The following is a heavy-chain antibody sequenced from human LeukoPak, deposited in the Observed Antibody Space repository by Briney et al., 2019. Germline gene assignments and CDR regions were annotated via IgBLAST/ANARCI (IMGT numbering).Heavy chain of an antibody. V-gene: IGHV1-2*02. CDR1: GYTFTDFY. Sequence: AASVKVSCKASGYTFTDFYMHWVRQAPGQGLEWMGWINPTSGATKYAQKFQGRVTMTRGTSISTAYMELSSLRSDDTAVYYCARQGGEYPFDHWGQGTLVTVSS. CDR3: ARQGGEYPFDH. J-gene: IGHJ4*02. D-gene: IGHD3-10*01. CDR2: INPTSGAT.